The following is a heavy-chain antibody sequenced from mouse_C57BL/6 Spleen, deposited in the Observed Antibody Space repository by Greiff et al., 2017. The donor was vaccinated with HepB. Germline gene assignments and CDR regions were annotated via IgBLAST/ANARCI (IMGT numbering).Heavy chain of an antibody. CDR1: GYAFSSSW. J-gene: IGHJ1*03. CDR3: AREVVADWYVDV. Sequence: QVQLQQSGPELVKPGASVKISCKASGYAFSSSWMNWVKQRPGKGLEWIGRIYPGDGDTNYNGKFKGKATLTADKSSSTAYMQLRSLTSEDSAVYFCAREVVADWYVDVWGTGTTVTVSS. CDR2: IYPGDGDT. V-gene: IGHV1-82*01. D-gene: IGHD1-1*01.